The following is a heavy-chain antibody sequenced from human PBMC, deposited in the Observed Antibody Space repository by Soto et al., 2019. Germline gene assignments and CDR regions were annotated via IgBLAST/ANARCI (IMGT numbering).Heavy chain of an antibody. Sequence: GGSLRLSCAASGFTFSSYAMSWVRQAPGKGLEWVLAISGSGGSTYYADSVKGRFTISRDNSKNTLYLQMNSLRAEDTAVYYCATARSSSFFWPYEGGSYWGQGTLVTVSS. D-gene: IGHD6-6*01. CDR1: GFTFSSYA. CDR3: ATARSSSFFWPYEGGSY. V-gene: IGHV3-23*01. J-gene: IGHJ4*02. CDR2: ISGSGGST.